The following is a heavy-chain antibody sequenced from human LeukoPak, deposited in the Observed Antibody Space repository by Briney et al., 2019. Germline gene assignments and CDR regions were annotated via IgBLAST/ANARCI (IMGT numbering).Heavy chain of an antibody. Sequence: GGSLRLSCAASGFTFSNYGMHWVRQAPGKGLEWMGGFDPEDGETIYAQKFQGRVTMTEDTSTDTAYMELSSLRSEDTAVYYCATDLGSYYYWGQGTLVTVSS. J-gene: IGHJ4*02. CDR1: GFTFSNYG. D-gene: IGHD3-10*01. CDR3: ATDLGSYYY. V-gene: IGHV1-24*01. CDR2: FDPEDGET.